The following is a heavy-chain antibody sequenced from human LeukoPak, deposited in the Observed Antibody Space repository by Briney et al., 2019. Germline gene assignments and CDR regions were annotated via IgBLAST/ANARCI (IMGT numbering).Heavy chain of an antibody. V-gene: IGHV4-39*02. CDR1: GGSISSSSYY. CDR3: AREAIAAADAFDY. Sequence: MPSETLSLTCTVSGGSISSSSYYWGWIRQPPGKGLEWIGSIYYSGSTYYNPSLKSRVTISVDTSKNQFSLKLSSVTAADTAVYYCAREAIAAADAFDYWGQGTLVTVSS. J-gene: IGHJ4*02. CDR2: IYYSGST. D-gene: IGHD6-13*01.